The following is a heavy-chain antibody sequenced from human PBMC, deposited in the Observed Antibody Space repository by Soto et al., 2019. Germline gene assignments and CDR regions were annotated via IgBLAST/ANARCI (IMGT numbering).Heavy chain of an antibody. CDR2: ISAYNGNT. Sequence: ASVKVSCKASGYTFTSYGISWVRQAPGQGLEWMGWISAYNGNTNYAQKLQGRVTMTTDTSTSTAHMELRSLRSDDTAVYYCARDKYYYDSSGYPADYWGQGTLVTVSS. J-gene: IGHJ4*02. D-gene: IGHD3-22*01. CDR1: GYTFTSYG. V-gene: IGHV1-18*04. CDR3: ARDKYYYDSSGYPADY.